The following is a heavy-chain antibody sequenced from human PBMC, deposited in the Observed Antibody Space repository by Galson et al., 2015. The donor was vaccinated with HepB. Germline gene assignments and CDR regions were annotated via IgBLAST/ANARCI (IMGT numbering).Heavy chain of an antibody. V-gene: IGHV1-18*01. CDR1: GYTFSNYG. J-gene: IGHJ4*02. Sequence: SVKISCKASGYTFSNYGISWVRQAPRQGLEWMGWISAYNGNRHTAQKFQGRVTMTTDTSTSTAYMELRSLTSDDTAVYYCARVTSHRTGWSIVPPGYYFDNWGQGTLVTVSS. D-gene: IGHD6-19*01. CDR3: ARVTSHRTGWSIVPPGYYFDN. CDR2: ISAYNGNR.